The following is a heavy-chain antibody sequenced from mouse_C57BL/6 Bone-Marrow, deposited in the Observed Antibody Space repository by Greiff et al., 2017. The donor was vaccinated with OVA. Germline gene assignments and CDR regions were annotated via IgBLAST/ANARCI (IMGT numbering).Heavy chain of an antibody. Sequence: EVQVVESGGDLVKPGGSLKLSCAASGFTFSSYGMSWVRQTPDKRLEWVATISSGGSYTYYPDSVKGRFTISRDNAKNTLYLQMSSLKSEDTAMYYCARHGNGNYPHWYAMDYWGQGTSVTVSS. CDR3: ARHGNGNYPHWYAMDY. CDR1: GFTFSSYG. D-gene: IGHD2-1*01. J-gene: IGHJ4*01. CDR2: ISSGGSYT. V-gene: IGHV5-6*01.